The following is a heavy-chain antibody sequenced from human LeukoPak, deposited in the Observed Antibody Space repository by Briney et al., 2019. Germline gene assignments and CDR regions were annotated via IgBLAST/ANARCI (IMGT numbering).Heavy chain of an antibody. CDR2: ISYDGSNK. J-gene: IGHJ6*03. CDR3: AKDYRYCSGGSCYSVFDYYYYMDV. V-gene: IGHV3-30*04. Sequence: GGSLRLSCAASGFTFSSYAMHWVRQAPGKGLEWVAVISYDGSNKYYADSVKGRFTISRDNSKNTLYLQMNSLRAEDTAVYYCAKDYRYCSGGSCYSVFDYYYYMDVWGKGTTVTVSS. CDR1: GFTFSSYA. D-gene: IGHD2-15*01.